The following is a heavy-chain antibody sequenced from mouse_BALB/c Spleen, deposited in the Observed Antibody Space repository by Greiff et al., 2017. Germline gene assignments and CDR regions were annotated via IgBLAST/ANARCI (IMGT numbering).Heavy chain of an antibody. CDR1: AYSITSDYA. J-gene: IGHJ4*01. CDR2: ISYSGST. CDR3: ARSSSYYGYAMDY. D-gene: IGHD1-1*01. Sequence: EVQRVESGPGLVKPSQSLSLTCTVPAYSITSDYAWNWIRQFPGNKREWMGYISYSGSTSYNPSLKSRISITRDTSKNQFFLQLNSVTTEDTATFDCARSSSYYGYAMDYWGQGTSVTVSS. V-gene: IGHV3-2*02.